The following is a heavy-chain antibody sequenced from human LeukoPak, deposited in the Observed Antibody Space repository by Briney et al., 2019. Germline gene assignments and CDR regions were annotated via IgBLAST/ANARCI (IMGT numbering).Heavy chain of an antibody. Sequence: GASVKVSCKASGATFSSYGISWVRQAPGQGLEWMGRIMPIFGTANYARKFQGRVTITADKSTSTAYMELSSLRSEDTAVYYCARDWSESTGWFYFDYWGQGTLVTVSS. CDR2: IMPIFGTA. V-gene: IGHV1-69*06. D-gene: IGHD6-19*01. J-gene: IGHJ4*02. CDR3: ARDWSESTGWFYFDY. CDR1: GATFSSYG.